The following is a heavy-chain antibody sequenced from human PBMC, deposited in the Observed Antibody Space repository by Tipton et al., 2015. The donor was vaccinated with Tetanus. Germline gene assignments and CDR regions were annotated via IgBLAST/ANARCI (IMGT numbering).Heavy chain of an antibody. D-gene: IGHD3-10*01. CDR3: MREVTFGSFDS. Sequence: SLRLSCAAFEFTFSGFSIHWVRQALGKGLEWVAVVSSDGNTKYYADSVKGRFTISRDNSKNTVYLQMNSLTVDDPGLYFCMREVTFGSFDSWGQGTLVSVAS. CDR2: VSSDGNTK. V-gene: IGHV3-30-3*01. CDR1: EFTFSGFS. J-gene: IGHJ4*02.